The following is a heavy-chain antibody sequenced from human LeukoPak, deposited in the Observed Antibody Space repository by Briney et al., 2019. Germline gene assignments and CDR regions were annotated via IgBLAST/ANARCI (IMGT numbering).Heavy chain of an antibody. D-gene: IGHD3-16*01. CDR3: AKDIWPRRNYYYYYGMDV. CDR1: GFTFSSYG. J-gene: IGHJ6*02. V-gene: IGHV3-30*18. CDR2: ISYDGSNK. Sequence: GGSLKLSCAASGFTFSSYGMHWVRQAPGKGLEWVAVISYDGSNKYYADSVKGRFTISRDNSKNTLYLQMNSLRAEDTAVYYCAKDIWPRRNYYYYYGMDVWGQGTTVTVSS.